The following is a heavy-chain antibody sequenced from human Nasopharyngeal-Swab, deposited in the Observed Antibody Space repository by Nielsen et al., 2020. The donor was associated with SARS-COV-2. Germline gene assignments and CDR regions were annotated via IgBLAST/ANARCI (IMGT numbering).Heavy chain of an antibody. V-gene: IGHV4-31*02. CDR3: ARDIGTPAYPRYYYYGMDV. D-gene: IGHD1-1*01. Sequence: SRQGPGKGLEWIGYIYYGGSTYYNPSLKSRGTISVDTSKNQFSLKLSSVTAADTAVYYCARDIGTPAYPRYYYYGMDVWGQGTTVTVSS. J-gene: IGHJ6*02. CDR2: IYYGGST.